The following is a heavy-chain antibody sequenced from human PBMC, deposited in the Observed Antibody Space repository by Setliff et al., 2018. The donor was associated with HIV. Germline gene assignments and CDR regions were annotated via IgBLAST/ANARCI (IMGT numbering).Heavy chain of an antibody. V-gene: IGHV4-61*09. Sequence: ASETLSLTCTVSGGSISSGSYYWSWIRQPAGKGLEWIGHIYTSGSTNYNPSLKSRVTISADTSENQFSLKLRSVTAADTAVYYCALGMVRGARYYYYYYMDVWGKGTTVTVS. D-gene: IGHD3-10*01. J-gene: IGHJ6*03. CDR1: GGSISSGSYY. CDR2: IYTSGST. CDR3: ALGMVRGARYYYYYYMDV.